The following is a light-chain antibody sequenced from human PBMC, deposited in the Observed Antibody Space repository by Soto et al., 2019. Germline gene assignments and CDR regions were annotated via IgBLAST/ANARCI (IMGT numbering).Light chain of an antibody. J-gene: IGKJ4*01. CDR3: QQYNHLES. Sequence: EIVMTQSPATLSVSPGGSATLYCRASQSVTLDLAWYQQRPGQAPRLLIYAASTRATGVPARFSGSGSGTEFTLTISSLESEDFAVYYCQQYNHLESFGGGTKVEIK. CDR2: AAS. CDR1: QSVTLD. V-gene: IGKV3-15*01.